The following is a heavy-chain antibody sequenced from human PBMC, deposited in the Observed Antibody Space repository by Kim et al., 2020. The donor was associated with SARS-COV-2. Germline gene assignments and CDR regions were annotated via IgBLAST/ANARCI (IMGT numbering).Heavy chain of an antibody. CDR1: GGSISSYY. V-gene: IGHV4-4*07. J-gene: IGHJ4*02. CDR2: IYTSGST. CDR3: ARGSCGGGSCYSLIFDY. Sequence: SETLSLTCTVSGGSISSYYWSWIRQHAGKGLEWIGRIYTSGSTNYNPSLKSRVTMSVDTSKNQFSLKLSSVTAADTAVYYCARGSCGGGSCYSLIFDYWGQGTLVTVSS. D-gene: IGHD2-15*01.